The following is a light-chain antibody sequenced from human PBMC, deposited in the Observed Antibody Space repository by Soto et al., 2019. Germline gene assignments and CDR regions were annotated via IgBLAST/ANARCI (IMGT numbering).Light chain of an antibody. CDR1: QSVSSY. CDR2: DAS. J-gene: IGKJ2*01. V-gene: IGKV3-11*01. Sequence: EIVLTQSPATLSLSPGERATLSCRASQSVSSYLAWYQQKPGQAPRLLIYDASTRATGIPARFSGNGSGTDFTLTISSLEPEDFAVYYCQQRSNWPTFGQGTKLEIK. CDR3: QQRSNWPT.